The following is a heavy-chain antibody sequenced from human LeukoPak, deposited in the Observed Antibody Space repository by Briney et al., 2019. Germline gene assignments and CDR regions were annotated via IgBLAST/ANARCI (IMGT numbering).Heavy chain of an antibody. CDR1: GFIFSDFS. J-gene: IGHJ4*02. D-gene: IGHD3-10*01. Sequence: GGSLRLSCAASGFIFSDFSMSWIRQAPGKGLEWVSYISTHSTYTHYADSVRGRFTISRDNAKNSLYLQMNSLRAEDTAVYYCATYYYASGSSDWGQGTLVTVSS. CDR3: ATYYYASGSSD. CDR2: ISTHSTYT. V-gene: IGHV3-11*03.